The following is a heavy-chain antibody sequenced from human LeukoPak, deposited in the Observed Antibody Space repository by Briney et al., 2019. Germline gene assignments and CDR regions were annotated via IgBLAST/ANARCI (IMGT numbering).Heavy chain of an antibody. D-gene: IGHD6-13*01. CDR2: ISVSGGTI. V-gene: IGHV3-48*03. J-gene: IGHJ4*02. CDR1: GFTFSSYD. Sequence: GGSLRLSCAASGFTFSSYDMNWVRQAPGKGLEWVSYISVSGGTIYYADSVKGRFTISRDNANNSLYLQGNSLRAEDTAVYYCARSLPPYSSRWPPDYWGQGTLVTVSS. CDR3: ARSLPPYSSRWPPDY.